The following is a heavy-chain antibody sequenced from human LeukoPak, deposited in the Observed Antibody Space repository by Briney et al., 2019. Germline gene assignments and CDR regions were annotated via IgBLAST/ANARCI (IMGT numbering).Heavy chain of an antibody. CDR3: ARDTPWAWNGAQVHYYYMDV. CDR2: INPNSGGT. V-gene: IGHV1-2*02. D-gene: IGHD1-1*01. J-gene: IGHJ6*03. CDR1: GYTFTGYY. Sequence: ASVKVSCKASGYTFTGYYIHWVRQAPGQGLEWMGWINPNSGGTNYAQKFQGRVTMTRDTSINTAYTELSRLRSDDTAVYYCARDTPWAWNGAQVHYYYMDVWGKGTTVTISS.